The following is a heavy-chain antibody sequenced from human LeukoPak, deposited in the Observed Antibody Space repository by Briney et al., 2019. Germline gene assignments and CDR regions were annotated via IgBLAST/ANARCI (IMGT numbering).Heavy chain of an antibody. CDR1: GITFSSYS. V-gene: IGHV3-48*01. CDR2: ISSSSSTI. J-gene: IGHJ4*02. D-gene: IGHD4/OR15-4a*01. Sequence: PGGSLRLSCAASGITFSSYSMNWVRQAPGKGLEWVSYISSSSSTIYYADSVKGRFTISRDNSKNTLYLQMNSLRAEDTAVYYCARRAGAYSHPYDYWGQGTLVTVSS. CDR3: ARRAGAYSHPYDY.